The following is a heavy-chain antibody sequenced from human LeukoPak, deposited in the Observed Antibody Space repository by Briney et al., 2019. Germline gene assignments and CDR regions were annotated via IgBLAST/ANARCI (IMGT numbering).Heavy chain of an antibody. V-gene: IGHV4-34*01. Sequence: SETPSLTCAVYGGSFSGYYWSWIRQPPGKGLEWIGEINHSGSTNYNPSLKSRVTISVDTSKNQFSLKLSSVTAADTAVYYCARGRYPDAFDIWGQGTMVTVSS. J-gene: IGHJ3*02. CDR1: GGSFSGYY. D-gene: IGHD1-1*01. CDR2: INHSGST. CDR3: ARGRYPDAFDI.